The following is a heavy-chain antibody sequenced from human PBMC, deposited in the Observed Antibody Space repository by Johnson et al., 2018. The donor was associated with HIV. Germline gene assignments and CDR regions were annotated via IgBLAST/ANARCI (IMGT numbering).Heavy chain of an antibody. J-gene: IGHJ3*02. CDR2: ISWHSGSI. CDR3: AKGATRYKTSGSNSDGAFDI. Sequence: QLVESGGGVIRPGGSLRLSCAASGFTFDDYAMHWVRQAPGQGLEWVSGISWHSGSIGYADSVKGRFTISRDNAKNSLYLQMNTLRAEDTALYYCAKGATRYKTSGSNSDGAFDIWGQGTMVTVSS. D-gene: IGHD1-26*01. CDR1: GFTFDDYA. V-gene: IGHV3-9*01.